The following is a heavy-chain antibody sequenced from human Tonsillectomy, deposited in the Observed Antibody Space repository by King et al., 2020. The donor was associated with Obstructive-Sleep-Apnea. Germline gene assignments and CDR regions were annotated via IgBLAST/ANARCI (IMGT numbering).Heavy chain of an antibody. CDR2: IGTAGDT. Sequence: VQLVESGGGLVQPGGSLRLSCAASGFTFSSYDMHWVRQATGKGLEWVSAIGTAGDTYYPGSVKGRFTISRKNAKNSLYLQMNSLRAGDTAVYYCARASNYYDSSGYSYAFDIWGQGTMVTVSS. D-gene: IGHD3-22*01. CDR1: GFTFSSYD. J-gene: IGHJ3*02. V-gene: IGHV3-13*01. CDR3: ARASNYYDSSGYSYAFDI.